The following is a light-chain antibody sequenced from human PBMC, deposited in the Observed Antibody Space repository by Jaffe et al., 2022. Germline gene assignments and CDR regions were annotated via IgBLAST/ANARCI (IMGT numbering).Light chain of an antibody. J-gene: IGLJ3*02. CDR1: SGDVGDYNL. CDR3: SSYSSSSALNWV. CDR2: GVT. V-gene: IGLV2-14*03. Sequence: QSALTQPASVSGSPGQSITISCTGTSGDVGDYNLVSWYQQYPDKAPKLMIYGVTNRPSGVSDRFSGSKSGNAASLTISGLQAEDEADYYCSSYSSSSALNWVFGGGTKLTVL.